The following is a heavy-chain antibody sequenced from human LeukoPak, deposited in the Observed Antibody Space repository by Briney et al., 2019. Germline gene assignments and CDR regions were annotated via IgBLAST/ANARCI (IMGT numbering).Heavy chain of an antibody. CDR3: TTGPHYYDSSGYYDY. CDR2: IKSKTDGGTT. CDR1: GFTFSSYA. D-gene: IGHD3-22*01. V-gene: IGHV3-15*01. Sequence: PGGSLRLSCAASGFTFSSYAMSWVRQAPGKGLEWVGRIKSKTDGGTTDYAAPVKGRFTISRDDSKNTLYLQMNSLKTEDTAVYYCTTGPHYYDSSGYYDYWGQGTLVTVSS. J-gene: IGHJ4*02.